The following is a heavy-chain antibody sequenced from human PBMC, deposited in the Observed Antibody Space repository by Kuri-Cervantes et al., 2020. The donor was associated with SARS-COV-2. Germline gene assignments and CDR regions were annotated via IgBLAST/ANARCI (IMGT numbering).Heavy chain of an antibody. Sequence: GGSLRLSCKASGGTFSSYAISWVRQAPGQGLEWMGIINPSGGSTSYAQKFQGRVTMTRDTSTSTVYMELSSLRSEDTAVYYCARGFIDIVVVPAAPGRHFDYWGQGTLVTVSS. D-gene: IGHD2-2*01. J-gene: IGHJ4*02. CDR3: ARGFIDIVVVPAAPGRHFDY. CDR1: GGTFSSYA. CDR2: INPSGGST. V-gene: IGHV1-46*03.